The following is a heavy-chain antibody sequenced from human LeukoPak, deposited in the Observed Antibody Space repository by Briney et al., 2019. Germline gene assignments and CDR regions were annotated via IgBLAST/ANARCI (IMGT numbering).Heavy chain of an antibody. Sequence: GGSLRLSCAASGFTFSSYGMHWVRQAPGKGLEWVAVIWYDGSNKHYADSVKGRFTISRDNSKNTLYLQMNSLRAEDTAVYYCASELKWDHNYWGQGTLVTASS. CDR2: IWYDGSNK. V-gene: IGHV3-33*01. CDR3: ASELKWDHNY. J-gene: IGHJ4*02. CDR1: GFTFSSYG. D-gene: IGHD1-26*01.